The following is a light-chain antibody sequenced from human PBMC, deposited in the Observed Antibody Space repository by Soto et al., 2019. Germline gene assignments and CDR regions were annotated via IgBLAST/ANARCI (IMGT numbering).Light chain of an antibody. CDR1: QGISSY. Sequence: DIQLTQSPSFLSASVGDRVTISCRASQGISSYLAWYQQXXXXPPKLLIYASSTLQSGVPSRFSGSGSGTEFTLTIGSLQPEDFATYYCQQLNTFPVTFGQGTRLDI. J-gene: IGKJ5*01. CDR3: QQLNTFPVT. CDR2: ASS. V-gene: IGKV1-9*01.